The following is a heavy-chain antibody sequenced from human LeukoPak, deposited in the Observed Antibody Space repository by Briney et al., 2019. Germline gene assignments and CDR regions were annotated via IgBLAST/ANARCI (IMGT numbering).Heavy chain of an antibody. J-gene: IGHJ4*02. V-gene: IGHV4-34*01. D-gene: IGHD4-17*01. CDR3: ARGTVTNDY. CDR2: INHSGST. CDR1: GESFSGYY. Sequence: SETLSLTCAVYGESFSGYYWSWIRQPPGKGLEWIGEINHSGSTNYNPSLKSRVTISVDTSKNQFSLKLSSVTAADTAVYYCARGTVTNDYWGQGTLVTVSS.